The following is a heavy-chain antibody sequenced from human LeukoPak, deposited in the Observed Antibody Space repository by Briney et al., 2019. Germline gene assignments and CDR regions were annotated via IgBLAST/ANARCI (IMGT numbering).Heavy chain of an antibody. V-gene: IGHV4-59*01. J-gene: IGHJ6*03. CDR1: GGSISGYH. CDR3: ARVPRSYYYYYYMDV. Sequence: PSETLSLTCNVSGGSISGYHWSWIRQPQGKGLEWLGYIYHSGSSNYNPSLKSRVTISADTSKNQFSLKLSSVTAADTAVYYCARVPRSYYYYYYMDVWGKGTTGTVSS. CDR2: IYHSGSS.